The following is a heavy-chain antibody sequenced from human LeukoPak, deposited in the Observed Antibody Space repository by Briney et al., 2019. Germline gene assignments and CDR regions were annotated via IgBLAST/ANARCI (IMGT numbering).Heavy chain of an antibody. CDR1: GFTFSSYA. D-gene: IGHD2-15*01. Sequence: GGSLRLSCAASGFTFSSYAMSWVRQAPGKGLEWVSVIYSGGSTYYADSVKGRFTISRDNSKNTLYLQMSSLRAEDTAVYYCARGMTPTDYWGQGTLVTVSS. CDR3: ARGMTPTDY. V-gene: IGHV3-53*01. J-gene: IGHJ4*02. CDR2: IYSGGST.